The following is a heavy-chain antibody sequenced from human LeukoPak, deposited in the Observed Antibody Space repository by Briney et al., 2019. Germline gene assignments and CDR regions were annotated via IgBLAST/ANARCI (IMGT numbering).Heavy chain of an antibody. D-gene: IGHD1-26*01. J-gene: IGHJ4*02. Sequence: GGSLRLSCAASGFSFSTYGLHWVRQAPGKGLEWVAVIWNDGSIRYYADSVKGRFTISRDNSKNTLYLQMDNLRAEDTAVYYCARASRSYDYWGQGTLVTVSS. CDR2: IWNDGSIR. CDR1: GFSFSTYG. V-gene: IGHV3-33*01. CDR3: ARASRSYDY.